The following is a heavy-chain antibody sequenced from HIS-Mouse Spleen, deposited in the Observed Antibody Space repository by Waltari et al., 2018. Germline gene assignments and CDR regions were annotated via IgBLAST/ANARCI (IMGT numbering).Heavy chain of an antibody. CDR3: ARRRGWFDY. CDR1: GGSISSSSYY. CDR2: IYYSGST. Sequence: QLQLQESGPGLVKPSETLSLTCTVPGGSISSSSYYWGWIRQPPGKGLEWIGSIYYSGSTYYNPSLKSRVTISVDTAKNQFSLKLSSVTAADTAVYYCARRRGWFDYWGQGTLVTVSS. V-gene: IGHV4-39*01. J-gene: IGHJ4*02. D-gene: IGHD6-19*01.